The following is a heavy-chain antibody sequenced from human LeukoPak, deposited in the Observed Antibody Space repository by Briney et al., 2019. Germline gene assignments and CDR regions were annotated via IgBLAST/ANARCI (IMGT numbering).Heavy chain of an antibody. J-gene: IGHJ4*02. Sequence: ASVKVSCKSSGYTFRSYGISWVRQAPGQGLEWMGWISGYNGHTDYAQKMQGRVTVTTDTSTSTSYMELKNLRSDDTAIYYCARDAGAVDLVRGVLFHWGQRTLVTVSS. D-gene: IGHD3-10*01. CDR2: ISGYNGHT. CDR1: GYTFRSYG. CDR3: ARDAGAVDLVRGVLFH. V-gene: IGHV1-18*01.